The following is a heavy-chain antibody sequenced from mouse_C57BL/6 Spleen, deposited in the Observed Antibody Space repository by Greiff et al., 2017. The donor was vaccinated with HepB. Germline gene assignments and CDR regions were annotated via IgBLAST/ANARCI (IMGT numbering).Heavy chain of an antibody. J-gene: IGHJ1*03. CDR1: GYSITSDY. CDR3: ATGGKEWYFDV. D-gene: IGHD1-1*01. Sequence: EVKLMESGPGLAKPSQTLSLTCSVTGYSITSDYWNWIRQFPGNKLEYMGYISYSGSTYYNPSLKSRISITRDTSKNQYYLQLNSVTTEDTATYYCATGGKEWYFDVWGTGTTVTVSS. CDR2: ISYSGST. V-gene: IGHV3-8*01.